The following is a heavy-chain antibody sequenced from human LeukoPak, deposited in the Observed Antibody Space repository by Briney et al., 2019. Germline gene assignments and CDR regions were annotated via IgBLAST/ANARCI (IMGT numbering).Heavy chain of an antibody. Sequence: GGSLRLSCAASGFTFSSYWMHWVRQAPGKGLVWVSRIISHGSSTSYADSVKGRFTISRDNAKNPLYLQMNSLRAEDTAVYYCTRDGGYNPFDIWGQGTMVTVSS. CDR3: TRDGGYNPFDI. V-gene: IGHV3-74*01. J-gene: IGHJ3*02. D-gene: IGHD5-24*01. CDR1: GFTFSSYW. CDR2: IISHGSST.